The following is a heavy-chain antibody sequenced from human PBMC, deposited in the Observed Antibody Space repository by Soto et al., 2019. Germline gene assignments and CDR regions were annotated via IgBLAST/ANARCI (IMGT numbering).Heavy chain of an antibody. J-gene: IGHJ4*02. Sequence: SETLSLTCSVSNGSISGFYWTWIRQPPGKILEWIGYIHYSGRTDYNPSLTSRATMSVDTSKNQFSLNLKSITAADTAVYYYVRVGVGIGNHFDSWGRGTLVTVSS. D-gene: IGHD1-26*01. CDR2: IHYSGRT. V-gene: IGHV4-59*12. CDR1: NGSISGFY. CDR3: VRVGVGIGNHFDS.